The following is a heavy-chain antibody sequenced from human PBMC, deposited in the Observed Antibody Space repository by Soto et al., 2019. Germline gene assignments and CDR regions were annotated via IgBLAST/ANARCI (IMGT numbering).Heavy chain of an antibody. Sequence: ASVKVYCKTSGYTWTSYVMHWVLQATGQGLEWMGWMNPNSGSTGYAQKFQGRVTMTRNTAISTAYMELRSLRSEDPSVNDGARRAAYDYYYYLSDWRKGTTVKVSS. CDR2: MNPNSGST. CDR1: GYTWTSYV. J-gene: IGHJ6*03. CDR3: ARRAAYDYYYYLSD. V-gene: IGHV1-8*02.